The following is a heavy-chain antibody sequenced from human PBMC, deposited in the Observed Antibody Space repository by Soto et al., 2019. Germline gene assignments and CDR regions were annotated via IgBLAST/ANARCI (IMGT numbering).Heavy chain of an antibody. CDR3: ATSGYSYGYEYYYGMDV. J-gene: IGHJ6*02. D-gene: IGHD5-18*01. V-gene: IGHV3-30*03. Sequence: PGGSLRLSCAASGFTFSDYAMHWVRQAPGKGLEWVAVVSHDGRNTHYADSVKGRFTISRDNSKNTLYLQMNSLRAEDTAVYYCATSGYSYGYEYYYGMDVWGQGTTVTVSS. CDR2: VSHDGRNT. CDR1: GFTFSDYA.